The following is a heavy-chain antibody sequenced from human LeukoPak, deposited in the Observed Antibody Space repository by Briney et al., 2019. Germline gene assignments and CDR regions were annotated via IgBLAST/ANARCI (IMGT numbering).Heavy chain of an antibody. V-gene: IGHV1-2*02. D-gene: IGHD3-22*01. CDR3: AMLSSGYYFDY. Sequence: GAPVKVCCKASGYTFTGYYMHWVRQAPGQGLEWMGWINPNSGGNYYAQKFQGRVTMTRDTSISTAYMELSRLRSDDTAVYYCAMLSSGYYFDYWGQGTLVTVSS. J-gene: IGHJ4*02. CDR1: GYTFTGYY. CDR2: INPNSGGN.